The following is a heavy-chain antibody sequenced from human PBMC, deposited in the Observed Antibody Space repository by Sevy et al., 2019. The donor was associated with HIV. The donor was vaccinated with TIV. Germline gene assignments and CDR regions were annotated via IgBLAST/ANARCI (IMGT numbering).Heavy chain of an antibody. D-gene: IGHD3-22*01. CDR1: GFTFSSYA. Sequence: GGSPRLSCAASGFTFSSYAMSWVRQAPGKGLEWVSAISGSGGSTYYADSVKGRFTISRDNSKNTLYLQMNSLRAEDTAVYYCAKGCSYDSLLDYFDYWGQGTLVTVSS. V-gene: IGHV3-23*01. J-gene: IGHJ4*02. CDR2: ISGSGGST. CDR3: AKGCSYDSLLDYFDY.